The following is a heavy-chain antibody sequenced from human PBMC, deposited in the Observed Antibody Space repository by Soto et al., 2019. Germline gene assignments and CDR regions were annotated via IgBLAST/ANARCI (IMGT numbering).Heavy chain of an antibody. Sequence: ASVKVSCKASGFSFTGYYIHWLRQAPGQGLEWMGWINAHSGGTEYAQKFQGRVTLTRDTSIATAYLTLTSLTSDDTALYYCAKDLTRQLAYWLDPWGQGTQVSVSS. CDR3: AKDLTRQLAYWLDP. J-gene: IGHJ5*02. CDR2: INAHSGGT. CDR1: GFSFTGYY. V-gene: IGHV1-2*02. D-gene: IGHD6-6*01.